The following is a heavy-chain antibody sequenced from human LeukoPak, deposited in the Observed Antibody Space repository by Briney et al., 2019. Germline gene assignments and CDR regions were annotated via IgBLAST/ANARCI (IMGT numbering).Heavy chain of an antibody. V-gene: IGHV3-23*01. Sequence: GGSLRLSCAASGLNFSRYWMTWVRQAPGKGLEWVSAISGSGGSTYYADSVKGRFTISRYNSKNTLYLQMNSLRAEDTAVYYCAKVLVVGATPFDYWGQGTLVTVSS. J-gene: IGHJ4*02. CDR3: AKVLVVGATPFDY. CDR1: GLNFSRYW. CDR2: ISGSGGST. D-gene: IGHD1-26*01.